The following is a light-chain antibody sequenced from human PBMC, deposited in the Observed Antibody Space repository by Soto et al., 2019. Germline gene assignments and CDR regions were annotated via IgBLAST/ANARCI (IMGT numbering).Light chain of an antibody. J-gene: IGLJ2*01. V-gene: IGLV2-8*01. Sequence: QSVLTQPPSASGSPGQSVTISCTGTSSDIGGYDYVSWYQQHPGKAPKVMIYEVNKRPSGVPDRFSASKSGNTASLTVSGLQPEDEADYYCSSYAGSNKRVFGGGTKLTVL. CDR1: SSDIGGYDY. CDR3: SSYAGSNKRV. CDR2: EVN.